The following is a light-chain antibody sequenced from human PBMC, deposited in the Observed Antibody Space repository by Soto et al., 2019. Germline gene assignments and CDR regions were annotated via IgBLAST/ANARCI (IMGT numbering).Light chain of an antibody. CDR2: GAS. CDR1: QSVSSNY. V-gene: IGKV3-20*01. Sequence: IVLTQSPGTLSLSPWERATLSCRASQSVSSNYLAWYQQKPGQAPRLLVYGASSRATGIPDRFSGSGSGTDFTLTISRLEPEDFAVYYCQQYGSSRWTFGQGTKVDIK. J-gene: IGKJ1*01. CDR3: QQYGSSRWT.